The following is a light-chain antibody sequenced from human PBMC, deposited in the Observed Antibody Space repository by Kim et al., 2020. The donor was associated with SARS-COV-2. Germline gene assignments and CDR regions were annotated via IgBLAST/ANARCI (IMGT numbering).Light chain of an antibody. CDR1: QRVTSSY. CDR2: GAS. V-gene: IGKV3-20*01. J-gene: IGKJ2*01. Sequence: EIVLTQSPGTLSLSPGKKVTLSCRASQRVTSSYLAWYQQKPGQAPRLLIYGASSRAAGIPDRFSGSGSGTDFTLTISRLESEDFAVYYCQQYGGSPYTFGQGTKLEI. CDR3: QQYGGSPYT.